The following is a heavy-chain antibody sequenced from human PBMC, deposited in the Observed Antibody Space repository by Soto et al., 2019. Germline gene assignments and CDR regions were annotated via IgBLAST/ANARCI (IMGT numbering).Heavy chain of an antibody. CDR1: GFTVSSDY. CDR3: ARLRSYDYGDYEGAFDI. CDR2: IYSGGST. J-gene: IGHJ3*02. D-gene: IGHD4-17*01. Sequence: GYLRLSCAASGFTVSSDYMSWVRQAPGKGLEWVSVIYSGGSTYYADSVKGRFTISRDNSKNTLYLQMNSLRAEDTAVYYRARLRSYDYGDYEGAFDIWVQGTMVTVSS. V-gene: IGHV3-66*04.